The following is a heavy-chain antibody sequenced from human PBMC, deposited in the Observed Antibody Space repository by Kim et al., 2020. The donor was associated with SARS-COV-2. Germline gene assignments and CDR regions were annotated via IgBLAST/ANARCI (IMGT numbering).Heavy chain of an antibody. CDR3: ARGGGSGQNWVYYYYYGMDV. V-gene: IGHV4-34*01. CDR2: INHSGST. CDR1: GGSFSGYY. J-gene: IGHJ6*02. Sequence: SETLSLTCAVYGGSFSGYYWSWIRQPPGKGLEWIGEINHSGSTNYNPSLKSRVTISVDTSKNQFSLKLSSVTAADTAVYYCARGGGSGQNWVYYYYYGMDVWGQGTTVTVSS. D-gene: IGHD3-10*01.